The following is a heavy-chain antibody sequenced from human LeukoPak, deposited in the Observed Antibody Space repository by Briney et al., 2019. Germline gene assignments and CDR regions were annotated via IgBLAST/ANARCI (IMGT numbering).Heavy chain of an antibody. CDR3: ARRSVAANGGRHNWFDP. CDR2: VKVDGSEQ. D-gene: IGHD7-27*01. V-gene: IGHV3-7*01. J-gene: IGHJ5*02. CDR1: GFTFSSYW. Sequence: GGSLRLSCAASGFTFSSYWMSWLRQAPDKGLEWVASVKVDGSEQYYLDSVEGRFSISRDNPKKLVFLQMNSLRAEDTAVYYCARRSVAANGGRHNWFDPWGQGTLVTVSS.